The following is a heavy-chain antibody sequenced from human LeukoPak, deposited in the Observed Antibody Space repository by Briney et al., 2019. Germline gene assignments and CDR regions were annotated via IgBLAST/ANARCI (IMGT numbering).Heavy chain of an antibody. V-gene: IGHV3-21*01. Sequence: GGSLRLSCAASGFTFSSYSMNWVRQAPGKGLEWVSSISSSSSYIYYADSVKGRFTISRDNAKNSLYLQMNSLRAEDTGVYYCARGREYSSSYFDYWGQGTLVTVSS. CDR1: GFTFSSYS. J-gene: IGHJ4*02. CDR3: ARGREYSSSYFDY. D-gene: IGHD6-6*01. CDR2: ISSSSSYI.